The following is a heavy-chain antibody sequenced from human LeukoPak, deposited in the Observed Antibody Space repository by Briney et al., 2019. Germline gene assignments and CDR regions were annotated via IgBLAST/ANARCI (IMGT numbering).Heavy chain of an antibody. CDR3: AGGEHSSGWYYFDY. J-gene: IGHJ4*02. Sequence: GASVKVSCKASGYTFACYGISWVRQAPGQGLEWMGWISAYNGNTNYAQKLQGRVTMTTDTSTSTAYMELRSLRSDDTAVYYCAGGEHSSGWYYFDYWGQGTLVTVSS. D-gene: IGHD6-19*01. CDR2: ISAYNGNT. V-gene: IGHV1-18*01. CDR1: GYTFACYG.